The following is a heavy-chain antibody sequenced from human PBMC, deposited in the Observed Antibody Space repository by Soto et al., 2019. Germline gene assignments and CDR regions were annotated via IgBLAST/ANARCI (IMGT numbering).Heavy chain of an antibody. CDR2: IYYTGNT. J-gene: IGHJ4*02. D-gene: IGHD1-26*01. V-gene: IGHV4-61*01. CDR1: GGSVNSGSYH. Sequence: KPSETLSLTCIVSGGSVNSGSYHWNWIRQPPGKGLEWIGYIYYTGNTNYNPSLKSRVTMSIDTSNKHFSLSLKSVTDADTAVYYCARTVGAAYYFDFWGQGALVTVSS. CDR3: ARTVGAAYYFDF.